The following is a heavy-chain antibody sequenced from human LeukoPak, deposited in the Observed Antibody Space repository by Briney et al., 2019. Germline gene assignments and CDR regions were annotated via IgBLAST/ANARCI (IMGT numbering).Heavy chain of an antibody. D-gene: IGHD3-16*01. Sequence: GGSLRPSCAASGFTFSSYEMNWVRQAPGKGLEWVSYISSSGSTIYYADSVKGRFTISRDNAKNSLFLQMNSLRAEDTAVYFCAKSTRAVMAMMDVWGKGTTVTVSS. CDR1: GFTFSSYE. CDR2: ISSSGSTI. CDR3: AKSTRAVMAMMDV. J-gene: IGHJ6*04. V-gene: IGHV3-48*03.